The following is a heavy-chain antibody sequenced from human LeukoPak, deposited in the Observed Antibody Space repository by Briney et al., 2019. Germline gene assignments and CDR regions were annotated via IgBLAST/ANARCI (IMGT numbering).Heavy chain of an antibody. CDR2: ISSSSSYI. CDR3: ARDGPGYYDFWSGYSPSTRRPAEYFQH. CDR1: GFTFSSYS. V-gene: IGHV3-21*01. D-gene: IGHD3-3*01. J-gene: IGHJ1*01. Sequence: GGSLRLSCAASGFTFSSYSMNWVRQAPGKGLEWVSSISSSSSYIYYADSVKGRFTISRDNAKNSLYLQMNSLRAEDTAVYYCARDGPGYYDFWSGYSPSTRRPAEYFQHWGQGTLSPSPQ.